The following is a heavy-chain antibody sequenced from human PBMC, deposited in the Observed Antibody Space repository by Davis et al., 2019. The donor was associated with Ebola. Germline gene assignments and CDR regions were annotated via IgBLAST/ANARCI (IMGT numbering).Heavy chain of an antibody. V-gene: IGHV1-69*04. Sequence: SVKVSCKASGGTFSSYAISWVRQAPGQGLEWMGRIIPILGIANYAQKFQGRVTITADKSTSTAYMELSSLRSEDTAVYYCARGSCSGGSCRTYYYGMDVWGQGTTVTVSS. J-gene: IGHJ6*02. CDR3: ARGSCSGGSCRTYYYGMDV. CDR2: IIPILGIA. CDR1: GGTFSSYA. D-gene: IGHD2-15*01.